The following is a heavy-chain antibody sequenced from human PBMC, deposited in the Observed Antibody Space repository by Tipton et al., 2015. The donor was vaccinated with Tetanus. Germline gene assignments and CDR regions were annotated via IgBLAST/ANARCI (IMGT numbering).Heavy chain of an antibody. J-gene: IGHJ4*02. Sequence: VQLVQSGPEVKKPGESLRISCKASGYSFSDNWINWVRQVPGKGLEWMGRIDPSDSYSNLSPSFEGHVSISIDKSINTAYLQWTSLRASDTAIYYCARRVSPAIRGFDYWGLGTLVTVSS. CDR1: GYSFSDNW. D-gene: IGHD2-21*02. CDR2: IDPSDSYS. V-gene: IGHV5-10-1*01. CDR3: ARRVSPAIRGFDY.